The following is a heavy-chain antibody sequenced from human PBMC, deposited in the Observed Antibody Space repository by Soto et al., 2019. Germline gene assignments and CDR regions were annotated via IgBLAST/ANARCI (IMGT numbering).Heavy chain of an antibody. D-gene: IGHD6-13*01. CDR3: ARLAAAACGYGMDV. Sequence: QVQLVESGGGVVQPGRSLRLSCAASGFTFSNHAMHWVRQAPGKGLEWVAFIYYDGSNKYYADSVKGRFTISRDNSKNTLYLELNTLRAEDTAVYYCARLAAAACGYGMDVWGQGTTVTVSS. V-gene: IGHV3-30-3*01. J-gene: IGHJ6*02. CDR1: GFTFSNHA. CDR2: IYYDGSNK.